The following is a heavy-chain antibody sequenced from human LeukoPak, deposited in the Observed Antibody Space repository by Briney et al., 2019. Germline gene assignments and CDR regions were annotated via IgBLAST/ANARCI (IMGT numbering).Heavy chain of an antibody. Sequence: ASVKVSCTASGGTFSSYAITWVRQAPGQGLEWMGRIIPILGMANYAQKFQGRVTIIADKSTTTAYMELSSLRSEDTAVYYCASNAEGAGYYYYYYGMDVWGQGTTVTVSS. J-gene: IGHJ6*02. V-gene: IGHV1-69*04. CDR3: ASNAEGAGYYYYYYGMDV. CDR2: IIPILGMA. D-gene: IGHD1-14*01. CDR1: GGTFSSYA.